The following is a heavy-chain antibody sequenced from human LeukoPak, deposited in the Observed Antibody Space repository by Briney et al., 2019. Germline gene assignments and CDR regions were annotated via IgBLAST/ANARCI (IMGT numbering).Heavy chain of an antibody. J-gene: IGHJ4*02. Sequence: SETLSLTCTVSGGSLSDSSYYWGWIRQPPGKGLGWIGSFYYTGGTYYSPSFRSRVIISADTSKNQFSLYFHSVTAADTAVYFCGSSHSSSWYDFWGQGTLVTVSS. CDR3: GSSHSSSWYDF. CDR2: FYYTGGT. CDR1: GGSLSDSSYY. V-gene: IGHV4-39*07. D-gene: IGHD6-13*01.